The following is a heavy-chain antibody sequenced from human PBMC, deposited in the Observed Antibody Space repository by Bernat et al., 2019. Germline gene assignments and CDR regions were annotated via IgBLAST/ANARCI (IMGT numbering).Heavy chain of an antibody. V-gene: IGHV3-49*03. D-gene: IGHD1-1*01. J-gene: IGHJ4*02. Sequence: EVQLVESGGFLVQPGRSLGPSGIVSGFTIGDYAMTWFRQAPGKGREWVGMVRSKAFDGTREYGASVKGRFTISRDDSKSIAYLQMSDLKTEDTAVYYCTRGLTTPGTKYYFDSWGQGTLVTVSS. CDR2: VRSKAFDGTR. CDR3: TRGLTTPGTKYYFDS. CDR1: GFTIGDYA.